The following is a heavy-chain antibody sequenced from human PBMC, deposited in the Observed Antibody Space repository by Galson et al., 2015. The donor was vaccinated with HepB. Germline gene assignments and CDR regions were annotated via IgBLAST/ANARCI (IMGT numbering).Heavy chain of an antibody. CDR2: ISSYSFGK. V-gene: IGHV3-64D*06. Sequence: SLRLSCAASGFTFSHYAMYWVRQAPGKGLEYVSQISSYSFGKKYADSVKGRFTISRDNSRDTLFLEMSSLMSDDTAVYYCAKDKTLYYNGGALDSWGQGTLVTVSS. D-gene: IGHD3-10*01. J-gene: IGHJ1*01. CDR3: AKDKTLYYNGGALDS. CDR1: GFTFSHYA.